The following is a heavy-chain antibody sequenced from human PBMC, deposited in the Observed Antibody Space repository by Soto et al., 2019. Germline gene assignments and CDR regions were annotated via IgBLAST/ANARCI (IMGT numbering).Heavy chain of an antibody. D-gene: IGHD5-12*01. J-gene: IGHJ4*02. CDR2: ISGSGGST. V-gene: IGHV3-23*01. CDR1: GFTFSSYA. Sequence: EVQLLESGGGLVQPGGSLRLSCAASGFTFSSYAMSWVRQAPGKGLEWVSAISGSGGSTYYADSVKGRFTISRDNSKNTLYLQMNSLRAEDTAVYYCAKDYREGDIVATIPEVDYWGQGTLVTVSS. CDR3: AKDYREGDIVATIPEVDY.